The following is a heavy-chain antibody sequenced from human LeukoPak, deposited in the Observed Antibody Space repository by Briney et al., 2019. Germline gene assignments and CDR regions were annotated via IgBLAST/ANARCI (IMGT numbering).Heavy chain of an antibody. D-gene: IGHD4-23*01. CDR2: ISGVGDST. Sequence: GGSLRLSCAASGFTFSNYAMNWVRQAPGKGLEWVSTISGVGDSTYYAESVKGRFTMSRDNSKNTVYLQMNSLRAEDTAVYYCAKTLSSYGGSDYWGQGTLVTVSS. V-gene: IGHV3-23*01. CDR1: GFTFSNYA. CDR3: AKTLSSYGGSDY. J-gene: IGHJ4*02.